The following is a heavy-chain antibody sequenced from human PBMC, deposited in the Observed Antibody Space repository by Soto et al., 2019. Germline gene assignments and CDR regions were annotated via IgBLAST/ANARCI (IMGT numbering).Heavy chain of an antibody. Sequence: QVTLKESGPVLVKPTETLTLTCTFSGFSLSNPRMSVSWIRQPTGKALEWLAHISSSDEKSYSTSLRSRLTISNDTAKIQVVLTMTNMDPVDKASEHGARVLYYGMDVWGQGTTVTVS. CDR1: GFSLSNPRMS. CDR3: ARVLYYGMDV. CDR2: ISSSDEK. J-gene: IGHJ6*02. V-gene: IGHV2-26*01.